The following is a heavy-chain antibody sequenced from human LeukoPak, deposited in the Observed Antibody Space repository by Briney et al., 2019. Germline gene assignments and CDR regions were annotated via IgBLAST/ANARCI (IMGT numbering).Heavy chain of an antibody. D-gene: IGHD6-13*01. CDR3: ARAPLRQQLIGNWLDP. Sequence: GASVKVSCKASGYTFTSYDINWVRQATGQGLEWMGWMNPNSGNTGYAQKFQGRVTMTRDTSINTAYMELNTLTSDDTAVYYCARAPLRQQLIGNWLDPWGQGTLVTVSS. V-gene: IGHV1-8*01. J-gene: IGHJ5*02. CDR1: GYTFTSYD. CDR2: MNPNSGNT.